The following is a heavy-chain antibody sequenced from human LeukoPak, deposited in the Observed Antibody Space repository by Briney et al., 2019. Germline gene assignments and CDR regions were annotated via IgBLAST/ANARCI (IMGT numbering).Heavy chain of an antibody. V-gene: IGHV4-34*09. CDR2: IYYSGST. Sequence: PSETLSLTCAVYGGSFSGYYWSWIRQPAGKGLEWIGRIYYSGSTYYNPSLKSRVTISVDTSKNQFSLKLSSVTAADTAVYYCARDSRPAYYYYGMDVWGQGTTVTVSS. J-gene: IGHJ6*02. CDR1: GGSFSGYY. CDR3: ARDSRPAYYYYGMDV.